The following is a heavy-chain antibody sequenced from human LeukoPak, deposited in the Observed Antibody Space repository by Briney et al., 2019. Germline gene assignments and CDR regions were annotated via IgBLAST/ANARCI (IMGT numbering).Heavy chain of an antibody. D-gene: IGHD3-10*01. J-gene: IGHJ3*01. V-gene: IGHV3-23*01. Sequence: GGSLRLSCAASGFSFRSFTMHWVRQAPGKGLEWVSGVSDSDADTHYADSVKGRFTISRDNSKNTVYLQMSSLRVEDTALYYCAKDFVRGTLTGAFDVWGRGAMVTVST. CDR3: AKDFVRGTLTGAFDV. CDR1: GFSFRSFT. CDR2: VSDSDADT.